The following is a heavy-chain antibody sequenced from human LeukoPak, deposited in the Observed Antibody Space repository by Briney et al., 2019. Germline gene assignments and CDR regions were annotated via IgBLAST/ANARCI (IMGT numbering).Heavy chain of an antibody. Sequence: GGTLRLSCAASGFTFSSYAMSWVRQAPGKGLEWVSAISGSGGSTYYADSVKGRFTISRDNSKNTLYLQMNSLRAEDTAVYYCAKDTHPYSAFDIWGQGTMVTVSS. CDR3: AKDTHPYSAFDI. CDR1: GFTFSSYA. V-gene: IGHV3-23*01. CDR2: ISGSGGST. J-gene: IGHJ3*02. D-gene: IGHD4-11*01.